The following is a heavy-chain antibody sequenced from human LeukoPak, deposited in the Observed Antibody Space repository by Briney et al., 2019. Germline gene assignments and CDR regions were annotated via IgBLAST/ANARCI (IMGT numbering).Heavy chain of an antibody. V-gene: IGHV1-8*02. J-gene: IGHJ4*02. CDR2: MNPNSGNT. CDR1: GYTFTGYY. Sequence: GASVKVSCKASGYTFTGYYMHWVRQAPGQGLEWMGWMNPNSGNTGYAQKFQGRVTMTRNTSISTAYMELSSLRSEDAAVYYCARGSGYGGYWGQGTLVTVSS. CDR3: ARGSGYGGY. D-gene: IGHD4/OR15-4a*01.